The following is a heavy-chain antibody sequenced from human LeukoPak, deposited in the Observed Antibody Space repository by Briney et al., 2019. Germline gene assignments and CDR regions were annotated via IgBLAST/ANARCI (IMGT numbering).Heavy chain of an antibody. J-gene: IGHJ5*02. D-gene: IGHD2-21*02. CDR1: GFTFSSYW. Sequence: GGSLRLSCAASGFTFSSYWMHWVRQAPGKGLVWVSRINSDGSSTSYADSVKGRFTISRDNAKNTLYLQMNSLRAEDTAVYYCASFGSGSAGDENWFDPWDQGTLVTVSS. V-gene: IGHV3-74*01. CDR3: ASFGSGSAGDENWFDP. CDR2: INSDGSST.